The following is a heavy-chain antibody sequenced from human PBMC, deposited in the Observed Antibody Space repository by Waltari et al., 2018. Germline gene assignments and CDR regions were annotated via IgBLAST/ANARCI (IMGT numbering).Heavy chain of an antibody. CDR1: GYSISSGYY. V-gene: IGHV4-38-2*01. D-gene: IGHD2-15*01. J-gene: IGHJ4*02. CDR3: ARYCSGGSCYSFPPNY. Sequence: QVQLQESGPGLVKPSETLSLTCAVSGYSISSGYYWGWIRPPPGKGLEWIGSIYHSGSTYYNPSLKSRVTISVDTSKNQFSLKLSSVTAADTAVYYCARYCSGGSCYSFPPNYWGQGTLVTVSS. CDR2: IYHSGST.